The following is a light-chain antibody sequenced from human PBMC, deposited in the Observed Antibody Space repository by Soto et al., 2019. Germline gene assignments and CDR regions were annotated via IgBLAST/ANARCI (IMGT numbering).Light chain of an antibody. CDR1: SSDVGAYNY. V-gene: IGLV2-14*01. Sequence: QSVLTQPASVAGYPGQSITISCTGASSDVGAYNYVAWCQQHPGKGPKLLIYDVRNRPSGFSSRFSGSKSGNTASLTISGLRAEDEADYSCSSYTTSSTYVFGTGTKVTVL. J-gene: IGLJ1*01. CDR3: SSYTTSSTYV. CDR2: DVR.